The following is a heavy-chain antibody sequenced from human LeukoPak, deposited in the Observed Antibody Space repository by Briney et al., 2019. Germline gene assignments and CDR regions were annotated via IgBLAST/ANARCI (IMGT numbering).Heavy chain of an antibody. V-gene: IGHV1-46*01. D-gene: IGHD2-2*01. J-gene: IGHJ6*02. Sequence: ASVKVSCKASGHTFTSYYMHWVRQAPGQGLEWMGIINPSGGSTSSAQKFQGTVTMTRDTSTSTVYMELSSLRSEDTAVYYCARDRGYCSSTGCPPQYGMDVWGQGTTVTVSS. CDR3: ARDRGYCSSTGCPPQYGMDV. CDR2: INPSGGST. CDR1: GHTFTSYY.